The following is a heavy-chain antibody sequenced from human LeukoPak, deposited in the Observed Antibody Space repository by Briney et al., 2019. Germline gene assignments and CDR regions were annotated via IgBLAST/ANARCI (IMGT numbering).Heavy chain of an antibody. CDR1: GFTFSTYA. CDR2: VTGSGGST. CDR3: ARDGNIVVVPAAMNYYYYYMDV. D-gene: IGHD2-2*01. Sequence: PGGSLRLSCAASGFTFSTYAMSWVRQAPGKGLEWVSTVTGSGGSTYYADSVKGRFTISRDNSKNTLYLQMNSLRAEDTAVYYCARDGNIVVVPAAMNYYYYYMDVWGKGTTVTVSS. V-gene: IGHV3-23*01. J-gene: IGHJ6*03.